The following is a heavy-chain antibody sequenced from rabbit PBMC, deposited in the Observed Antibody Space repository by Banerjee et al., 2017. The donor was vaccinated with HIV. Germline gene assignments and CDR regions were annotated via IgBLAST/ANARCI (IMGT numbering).Heavy chain of an antibody. Sequence: QEQLEESGGGLVQPEGSLTLTCKASGSPLTDWYVMRWVRQAPGKGLEWIGTIYNAGHTTYYATWAKGRFTCSKTSSTTVTLQMTRLTAADTATYFCARDTSSSFSSYGMDLWGPGTLVTVS. CDR2: IYNAGHTT. D-gene: IGHD1-1*01. CDR1: GSPLTDWYV. J-gene: IGHJ6*01. V-gene: IGHV1S45*01. CDR3: ARDTSSSFSSYGMDL.